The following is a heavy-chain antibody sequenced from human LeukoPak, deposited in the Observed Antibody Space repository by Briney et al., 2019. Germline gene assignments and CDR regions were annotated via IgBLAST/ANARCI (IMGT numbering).Heavy chain of an antibody. CDR1: GYTFTNYY. D-gene: IGHD5-18*01. CDR3: ARAGRYSYISTGYYMDV. CDR2: INPGGGNT. Sequence: ASVKVSCKASGYTFTNYYIHWVRQAPGQGLEWMGLINPGGGNTNYAQNFQGRVTMTRDTSASTVYMELSSLRSEDTAVYYCARAGRYSYISTGYYMDVWGKGTTVTISS. V-gene: IGHV1-46*01. J-gene: IGHJ6*03.